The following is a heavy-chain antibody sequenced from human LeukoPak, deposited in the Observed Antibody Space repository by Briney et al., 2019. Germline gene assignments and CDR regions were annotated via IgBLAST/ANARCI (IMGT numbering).Heavy chain of an antibody. D-gene: IGHD3-10*01. V-gene: IGHV3-30*18. CDR3: AKGYDYRSGAGSFDY. Sequence: GGSLRLSCAASGLTFSSYNMHWVRQAPGKGLEWVAVISYDGNHKYYADSVKGRFTISRDDSKNTLYLQMNGLRADDTAVYYCAKGYDYRSGAGSFDYWGQGTLVTVSS. CDR1: GLTFSSYN. J-gene: IGHJ4*02. CDR2: ISYDGNHK.